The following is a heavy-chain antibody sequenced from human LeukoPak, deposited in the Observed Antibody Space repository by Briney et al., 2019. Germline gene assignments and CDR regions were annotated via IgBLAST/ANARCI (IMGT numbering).Heavy chain of an antibody. CDR3: ARYCSRTSCYRKKGWYYYGMDV. J-gene: IGHJ6*02. V-gene: IGHV3-23*01. CDR2: ISGSGGST. Sequence: GGSLRLSCAASAFTFSSYAMSWVRQAPGKGLEWDSAISGSGGSTYYADSVKGRFTISRDNSKNTLYLQMNSLRAEDTAVYYCARYCSRTSCYRKKGWYYYGMDVWGQGTTVTVSS. D-gene: IGHD2-2*01. CDR1: AFTFSSYA.